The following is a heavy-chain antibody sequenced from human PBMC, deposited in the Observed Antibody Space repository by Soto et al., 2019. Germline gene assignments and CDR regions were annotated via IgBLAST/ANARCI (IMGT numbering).Heavy chain of an antibody. CDR3: VGGLVRGIVDNLDY. Sequence: QVQLQESGPGVVKTSETLSLTCSVSGGSIRSYYWSWIRRPPGKGLEWIGYMYYNGGSNYNPSLQSRVAISIDTTNNQFALKLSSVTAEDTAVYYCVGGLVRGIVDNLDYWGQGILVTVSS. CDR2: MYYNGGS. J-gene: IGHJ4*02. CDR1: GGSIRSYY. D-gene: IGHD3-10*01. V-gene: IGHV4-59*01.